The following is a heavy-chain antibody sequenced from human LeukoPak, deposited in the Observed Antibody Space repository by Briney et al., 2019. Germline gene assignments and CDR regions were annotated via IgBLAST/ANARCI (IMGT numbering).Heavy chain of an antibody. J-gene: IGHJ4*02. Sequence: SGGSLRLSCAVSGFSFSGYWMTWVRQAPGKGLEWVANIKQDGSEKNYVDSVKGRFTISRDNAENSLFLQMNSLRVEDTAVYYCAREWQGGIAAAGTRIEGDYWGQGTLVAVSS. CDR2: IKQDGSEK. D-gene: IGHD6-13*01. V-gene: IGHV3-7*01. CDR1: GFSFSGYW. CDR3: AREWQGGIAAAGTRIEGDY.